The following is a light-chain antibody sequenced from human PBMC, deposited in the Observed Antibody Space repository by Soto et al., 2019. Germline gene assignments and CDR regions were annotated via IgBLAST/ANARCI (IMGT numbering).Light chain of an antibody. CDR2: GAS. CDR1: QSVTTR. CDR3: QQRSNWPLT. Sequence: IVLTQSPGTLSLSPGERVTLSCSASQSVTTRLAWYQHKPGQAPRLLMSGASSRASGVPVRFSGSGSGTDFTLTISSLEPEDFAVYYCQQRSNWPLTFGQGTRLEIK. J-gene: IGKJ5*01. V-gene: IGKV3-11*01.